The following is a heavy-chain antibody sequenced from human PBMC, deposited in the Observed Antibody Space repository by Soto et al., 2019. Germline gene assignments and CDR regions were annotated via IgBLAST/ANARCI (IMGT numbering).Heavy chain of an antibody. D-gene: IGHD5-18*01. CDR1: GGTFSSYA. V-gene: IGHV1-69*12. CDR3: ATQGLPNYYYSGMDV. J-gene: IGHJ6*02. CDR2: IIPIFGTA. Sequence: QVQLVQSGAEVKKPGSSVKVSCKASGGTFSSYAISWVRQAPGQGLEWMGGIIPIFGTANYEQKFQGRVTITADESTSTPDMELTSLRSEDTAVYYCATQGLPNYYYSGMDVWGQGTTVTVSS.